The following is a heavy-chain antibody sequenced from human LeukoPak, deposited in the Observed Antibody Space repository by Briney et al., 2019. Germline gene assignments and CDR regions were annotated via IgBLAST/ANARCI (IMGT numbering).Heavy chain of an antibody. Sequence: GGSLRLSCAASGFTFSSYAMSWVRQAPGKGLEWVSAISGSGGSTYYADSVKGRFTISRDNSKNTLYLQMNSLRAEDTAVYYCAKATDGHGDYVGYYFDYWGQGTLVTVSS. V-gene: IGHV3-23*01. CDR2: ISGSGGST. CDR3: AKATDGHGDYVGYYFDY. D-gene: IGHD4-17*01. J-gene: IGHJ4*02. CDR1: GFTFSSYA.